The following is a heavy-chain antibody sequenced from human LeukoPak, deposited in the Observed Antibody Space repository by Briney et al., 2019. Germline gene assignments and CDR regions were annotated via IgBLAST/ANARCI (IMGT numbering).Heavy chain of an antibody. J-gene: IGHJ6*02. CDR1: GFTFSSYA. V-gene: IGHV3-23*01. Sequence: GGSLRLSCAASGFTFSSYAMSWVRQAPGKGLEWVSAISGSGGSTYYADSVKGRFTISRDNSKNTLYLQMNSLRAEDTAVYYCAKGGGLWFGESPYGMDVWGQRTTVTVSS. D-gene: IGHD3-10*01. CDR2: ISGSGGST. CDR3: AKGGGLWFGESPYGMDV.